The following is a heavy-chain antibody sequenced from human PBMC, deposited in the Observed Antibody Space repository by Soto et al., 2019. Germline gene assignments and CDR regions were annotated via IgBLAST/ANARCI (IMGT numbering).Heavy chain of an antibody. V-gene: IGHV5-51*01. CDR1: GYSFTSYW. CDR2: IYPGDSDT. D-gene: IGHD3-22*01. CDR3: ARRGATNYYDSSGYSSTYYYGMDV. J-gene: IGHJ6*02. Sequence: PGESLEISCKGSGYSFTSYWIGWVRQMPGKGLEWMGIIYPGDSDTRYSPSFQGQVTISADKSISTAYLQWSSLKASDTAMYYCARRGATNYYDSSGYSSTYYYGMDVWGQGTTVTVSS.